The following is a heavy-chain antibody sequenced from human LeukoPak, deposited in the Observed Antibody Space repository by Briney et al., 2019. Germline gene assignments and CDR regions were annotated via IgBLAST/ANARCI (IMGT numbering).Heavy chain of an antibody. J-gene: IGHJ4*02. V-gene: IGHV3-30*02. CDR1: GFTFSSYD. Sequence: GGSLRLSCAASGFTFSSYDMHWVRQAPGKGLEWVAFIRFDGSNKYYADSLKGRFTISRDSSKNTLYLQMNSLRAEDTAVYYCAKLRDPHYYDSSGYYSGFDYWGQGTLVTVSS. CDR2: IRFDGSNK. D-gene: IGHD3-22*01. CDR3: AKLRDPHYYDSSGYYSGFDY.